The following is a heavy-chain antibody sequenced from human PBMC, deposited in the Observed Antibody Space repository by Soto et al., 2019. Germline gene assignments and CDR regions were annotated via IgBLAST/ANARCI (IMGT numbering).Heavy chain of an antibody. J-gene: IGHJ4*02. D-gene: IGHD3-10*01. V-gene: IGHV3-11*01. CDR3: AREIGNRLPYGPVDY. CDR1: GFVFSGYY. CDR2: IGKTGDEI. Sequence: GGSLRLSCAASGFVFSGYYMTWMRQAPGKGLEWVSFIGKTGDEIHYADSVEGRFTISRDNTKNSLFPQMNSLRAEDTAMYYCAREIGNRLPYGPVDYWGQGTLVTVSS.